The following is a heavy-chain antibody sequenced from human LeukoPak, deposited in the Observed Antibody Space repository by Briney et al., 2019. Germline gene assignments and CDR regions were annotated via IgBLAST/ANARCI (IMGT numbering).Heavy chain of an antibody. J-gene: IGHJ1*01. Sequence: SVKVSCKASGGTFSSYAISWVRQAPGQGLEWMGRIIPIFGTANYAQKFQGRVTITTDESTSTAYMELSSLRSEDTAAYYCARDAGFVTGYYIPDCWGQGTLVTVSA. CDR2: IIPIFGTA. CDR3: ARDAGFVTGYYIPDC. CDR1: GGTFSSYA. D-gene: IGHD3-9*01. V-gene: IGHV1-69*05.